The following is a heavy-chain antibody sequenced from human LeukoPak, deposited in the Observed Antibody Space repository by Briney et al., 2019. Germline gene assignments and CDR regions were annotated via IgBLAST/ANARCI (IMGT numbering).Heavy chain of an antibody. Sequence: GGSLRLSCAASGFTFSDYWMSWMRQAPGKGLEWVGNIKYDGDEEYYVDSVKGRFTISRDSAKNSLYLQLNSLRVEDTAVYYCQSGGAAPGSFDNWGQGTLVTVSP. D-gene: IGHD6-13*01. CDR2: IKYDGDEE. V-gene: IGHV3-7*01. CDR3: QSGGAAPGSFDN. CDR1: GFTFSDYW. J-gene: IGHJ4*02.